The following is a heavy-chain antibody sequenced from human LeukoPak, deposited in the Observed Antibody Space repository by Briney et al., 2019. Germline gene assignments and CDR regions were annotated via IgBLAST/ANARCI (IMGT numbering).Heavy chain of an antibody. Sequence: PSETLSLTCAVYGGSFSGYYWSWIRQPPGKGLEWIGEINHSGSTNYNPSLKSRVTISVDTSKNQFSLKLSSVTAADTAVYYCARGEYDILTGYYLCDYWGQGTLVTVSS. CDR1: GGSFSGYY. V-gene: IGHV4-34*01. CDR2: INHSGST. D-gene: IGHD3-9*01. J-gene: IGHJ4*02. CDR3: ARGEYDILTGYYLCDY.